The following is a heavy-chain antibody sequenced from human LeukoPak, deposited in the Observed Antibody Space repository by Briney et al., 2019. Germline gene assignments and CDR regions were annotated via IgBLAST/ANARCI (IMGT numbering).Heavy chain of an antibody. J-gene: IGHJ4*02. CDR3: AREYSSDWPTRFDY. Sequence: GGSLRLSCAASGFAFSSYWMTWVRQAPGKGLEWVATIKQDGSERYYVDSVKGRFSISRDNARNSLYLQMNSLRAEDTAVYYCAREYSSDWPTRFDYWGQGTLVTVSS. V-gene: IGHV3-7*01. CDR2: IKQDGSER. D-gene: IGHD6-19*01. CDR1: GFAFSSYW.